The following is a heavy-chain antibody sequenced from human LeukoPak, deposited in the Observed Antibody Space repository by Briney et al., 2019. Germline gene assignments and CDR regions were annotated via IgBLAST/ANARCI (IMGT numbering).Heavy chain of an antibody. Sequence: SETLSLTCAVYGGSFSGYYWSWIRQPPGKGLEWSGEINHSGSTNYNPSLKSRVTISVDKSKNQFSLKLSSVTAADTAVYYCARGGGDFIDYWGQGTLVTVSS. CDR3: ARGGGDFIDY. V-gene: IGHV4-34*01. CDR1: GGSFSGYY. J-gene: IGHJ4*02. CDR2: INHSGST. D-gene: IGHD2-21*02.